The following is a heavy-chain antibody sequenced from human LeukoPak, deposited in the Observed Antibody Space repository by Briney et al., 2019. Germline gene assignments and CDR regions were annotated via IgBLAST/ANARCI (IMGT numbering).Heavy chain of an antibody. J-gene: IGHJ4*02. V-gene: IGHV4-59*01. CDR1: GGSIDSYY. CDR3: ARVYQSAEYYFDY. CDR2: IYYTGST. D-gene: IGHD2-2*01. Sequence: KSSETLSLTCTVSGGSIDSYYWSWIRQPPGKGLEWIGYIYYTGSTEYHPSLKSRVTISLDTSKNQFSLKLTSVTAADTAVCYCARVYQSAEYYFDYWGQGNLVSVSS.